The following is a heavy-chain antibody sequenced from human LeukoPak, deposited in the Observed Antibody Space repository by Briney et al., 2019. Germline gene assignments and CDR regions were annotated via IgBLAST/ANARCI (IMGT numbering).Heavy chain of an antibody. V-gene: IGHV3-7*01. CDR2: ITQDGSEK. CDR1: GFTFSSYW. J-gene: IGHJ5*02. D-gene: IGHD3-10*01. CDR3: ARDGNYYGSRMGTNWFDP. Sequence: GGSLRLSCAASGFTFSSYWMSWVRQAPGKGLEWVANITQDGSEKYYVDSVKGRFTISRDNAKNSLYLQMNSLRAEDTAVYYCARDGNYYGSRMGTNWFDPWGQGTLVTVSS.